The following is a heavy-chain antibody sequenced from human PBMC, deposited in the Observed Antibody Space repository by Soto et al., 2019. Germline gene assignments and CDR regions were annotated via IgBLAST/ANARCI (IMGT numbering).Heavy chain of an antibody. CDR2: IKSKTDGGTT. Sequence: PGGSLRLSCAASGFTFTNAWMTWVRQDPGKGLEWVGRIKSKTDGGTTDYAAPVKGRFTISRDDSKNTLYLQMNSLKTEDTAVYYCTSTLSAWFGGDDAYDIWVTGTMVTVSS. CDR1: GFTFTNAW. J-gene: IGHJ3*02. D-gene: IGHD3-10*01. V-gene: IGHV3-15*01. CDR3: TSTLSAWFGGDDAYDI.